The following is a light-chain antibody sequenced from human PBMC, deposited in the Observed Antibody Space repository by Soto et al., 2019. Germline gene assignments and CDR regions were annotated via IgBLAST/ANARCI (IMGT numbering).Light chain of an antibody. Sequence: IVLTQSPGTLSLSPGERATLSCRASQSVSSTFLAWYQQKPGQAPRLLIYGASTRAAGVPDRFSGSGSGTDFTLTISRLEPEDFAVYYCQRYGSSPYTFGRGTKLEIK. J-gene: IGKJ2*01. CDR3: QRYGSSPYT. V-gene: IGKV3-20*01. CDR2: GAS. CDR1: QSVSSTF.